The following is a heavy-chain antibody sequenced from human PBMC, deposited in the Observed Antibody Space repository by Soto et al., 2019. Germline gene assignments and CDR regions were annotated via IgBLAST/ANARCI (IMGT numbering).Heavy chain of an antibody. CDR2: ISGSGGST. CDR1: GFTFSSYA. V-gene: IGHV3-23*01. J-gene: IGHJ3*02. D-gene: IGHD1-26*01. Sequence: GGSLRLSCAASGFTFSSYAMSWVRQAPGKGLEWVSAISGSGGSTYYADSVKGRFTISRDNSKNTLYLQMNSLRAEDTAVYYCAKDGSVTLGATTAFDIWGQGTMVTVSS. CDR3: AKDGSVTLGATTAFDI.